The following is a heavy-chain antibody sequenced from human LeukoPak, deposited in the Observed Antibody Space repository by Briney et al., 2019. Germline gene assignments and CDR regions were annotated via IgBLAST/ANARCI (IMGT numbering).Heavy chain of an antibody. CDR3: ARSDWGSWYFDL. V-gene: IGHV4-59*01. CDR2: IYYSGST. J-gene: IGHJ2*01. CDR1: GGSISSSY. Sequence: SETLSLTCSVSGGSISSSYWSWVRQPPGKGLEWIGYIYYSGSTNYNPSLKSRVTMSVDTSKNQFSLRLTSVTAADTAVYYCARSDWGSWYFDLRGRGTLVTVSS. D-gene: IGHD3-9*01.